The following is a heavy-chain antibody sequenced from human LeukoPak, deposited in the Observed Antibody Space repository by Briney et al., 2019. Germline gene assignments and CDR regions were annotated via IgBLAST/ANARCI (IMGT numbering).Heavy chain of an antibody. CDR3: VKGGGSGWYMRRSEYFQS. D-gene: IGHD6-19*01. CDR1: GFTFSSYS. CDR2: ISSSSSYI. V-gene: IGHV3-21*03. J-gene: IGHJ1*01. Sequence: PGGSLRLSCAASGFTFSSYSMNWVRQAPGKGLEWVSSISSSSSYIYYADSVKGRFTISRDNSKNTLYLQMNSLRVEDTSLFYCVKGGGSGWYMRRSEYFQSWGQGTLVTVSS.